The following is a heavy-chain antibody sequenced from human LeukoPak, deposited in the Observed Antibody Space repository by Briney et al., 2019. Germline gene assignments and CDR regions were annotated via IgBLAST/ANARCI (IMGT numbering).Heavy chain of an antibody. D-gene: IGHD4-23*01. CDR3: ARMKTTVVPDY. Sequence: GASVKVSCKASGYTFTSYYMHWVRQAPGQGLEWMGIINPSGGSTSYAQKFQGRVTMTTDTSTSTAYMELRSLRSDDTAVYYCARMKTTVVPDYWGQGTLVTVSS. CDR2: INPSGGST. J-gene: IGHJ4*02. CDR1: GYTFTSYY. V-gene: IGHV1-46*01.